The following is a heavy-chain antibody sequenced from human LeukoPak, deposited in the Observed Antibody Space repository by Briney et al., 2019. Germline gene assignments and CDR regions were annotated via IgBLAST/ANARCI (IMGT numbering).Heavy chain of an antibody. V-gene: IGHV4-38-2*02. J-gene: IGHJ3*02. CDR2: IYHSGST. Sequence: PSETLSLTCTVSGYSISSGYYWGWIRQPPGKGLEWIGSIYHSGSTYYNPSLKSRVTISVDTSKNQFSLKLSSVTAADTAVYYCARDSPGAPWGVYDAFDIWGQGTMVTVSS. D-gene: IGHD2-8*01. CDR1: GYSISSGYY. CDR3: ARDSPGAPWGVYDAFDI.